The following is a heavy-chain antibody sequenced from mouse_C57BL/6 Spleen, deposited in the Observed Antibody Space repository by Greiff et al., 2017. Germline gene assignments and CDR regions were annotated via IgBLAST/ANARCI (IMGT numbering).Heavy chain of an antibody. CDR3: ARYYYGSGDYFDY. D-gene: IGHD1-1*01. CDR2: ISYDGSN. J-gene: IGHJ2*01. Sequence: EVKLVESGPGLVKPSQSLSLTCSATGYSITSGYYWNWIRQFPGNKLEWMGYISYDGSNNYNPSLKNRISITRDTSKNQFFLKLNPVTTEDAATYYCARYYYGSGDYFDYWGQGTTLTVSS. V-gene: IGHV3-6*01. CDR1: GYSITSGYY.